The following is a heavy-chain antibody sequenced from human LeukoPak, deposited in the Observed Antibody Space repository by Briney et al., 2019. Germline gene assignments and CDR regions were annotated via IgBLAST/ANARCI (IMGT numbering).Heavy chain of an antibody. J-gene: IGHJ6*03. CDR3: AKVLTGNYYYNYMDD. D-gene: IGHD7-27*01. V-gene: IGHV3-23*01. CDR1: GFTLSSYA. Sequence: GRSLRLSCVASGFTLSSYAMTWVRQAPGKGLEWVSTISGSGSITYYADSVKGRYTISRDNSKNTLYLQMSSLRAEDTALYYCAKVLTGNYYYNYMDDWGKGTTVTVSS. CDR2: ISGSGSIT.